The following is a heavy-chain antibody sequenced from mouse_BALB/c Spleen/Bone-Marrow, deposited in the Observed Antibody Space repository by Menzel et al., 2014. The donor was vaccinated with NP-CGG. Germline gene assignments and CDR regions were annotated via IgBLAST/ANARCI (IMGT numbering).Heavy chain of an antibody. CDR3: ARFYYGSSYAMDY. Sequence: VQLVESGPELVKPGASVRISCKASGYTFTSYYIHWVKQRPEQGLEWIGWIYPGNVNTKYNEKFKGKATLTADKSSSTAYMQLSSLTSEDSAVYFCARFYYGSSYAMDYWGQGTSVTVSS. CDR1: GYTFTSYY. CDR2: IYPGNVNT. J-gene: IGHJ4*01. D-gene: IGHD1-1*01. V-gene: IGHV1S56*01.